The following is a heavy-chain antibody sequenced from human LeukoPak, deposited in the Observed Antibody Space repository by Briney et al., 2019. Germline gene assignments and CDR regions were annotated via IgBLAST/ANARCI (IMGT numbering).Heavy chain of an antibody. CDR3: ARVTSYCSSTSCYAFSGSVDAGWFDP. J-gene: IGHJ5*02. Sequence: ASVKVSCKASGYTFTSYDINWVRQATGQGLEWMGWMNPNSGNTGYAQKFQGRVTMTRNTSISTAYMELSSLRSEDTAVYYCARVTSYCSSTSCYAFSGSVDAGWFDPWGQGTLVTVSS. CDR2: MNPNSGNT. D-gene: IGHD2-2*01. CDR1: GYTFTSYD. V-gene: IGHV1-8*01.